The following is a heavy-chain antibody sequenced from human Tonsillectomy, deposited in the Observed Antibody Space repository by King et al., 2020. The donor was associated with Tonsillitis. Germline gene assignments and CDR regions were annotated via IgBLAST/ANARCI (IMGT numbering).Heavy chain of an antibody. D-gene: IGHD2/OR15-2a*01. Sequence: VQLVESGGGLVQPGGSLRLSCAASGFTFSSYWMSWVRQAPGKGLEWGANIKQDGSEKYYVDSVKCRFNITRDNAKNSLYLQMNSLRAEDTAVYYCTREPVLRNYYYYGMDVWGQGTAVTVSS. CDR2: IKQDGSEK. J-gene: IGHJ6*02. V-gene: IGHV3-7*01. CDR1: GFTFSSYW. CDR3: TREPVLRNYYYYGMDV.